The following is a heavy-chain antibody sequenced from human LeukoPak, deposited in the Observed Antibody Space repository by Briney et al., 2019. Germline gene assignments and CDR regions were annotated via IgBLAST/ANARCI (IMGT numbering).Heavy chain of an antibody. D-gene: IGHD2-15*01. Sequence: GGSLRLSCAASGFTFSSYSMNWVRQAPGKGLEWVSSISSSSSYIYYADSVKGRFTISRDNAKNSLYLQMNSLRAEDTAVYYCARDRCSGGSCKYYFDYWGNGTLVTVSS. CDR2: ISSSSSYI. V-gene: IGHV3-21*01. J-gene: IGHJ4*01. CDR3: ARDRCSGGSCKYYFDY. CDR1: GFTFSSYS.